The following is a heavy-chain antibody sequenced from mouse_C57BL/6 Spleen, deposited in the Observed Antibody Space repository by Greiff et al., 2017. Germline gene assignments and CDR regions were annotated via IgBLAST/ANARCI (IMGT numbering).Heavy chain of an antibody. CDR3: ARSLIDYGSSFWYFDV. D-gene: IGHD1-1*01. CDR2: ILPGSGST. CDR1: GYTFTGYW. Sequence: VKLVESGAELMKPGASVKLSCKATGYTFTGYWIEWVKQRPGHGLEWIGEILPGSGSTNYNEKFKGKATFTADTSSNTAYMQLSSLTTEDSAIYYCARSLIDYGSSFWYFDVWGTGTTVTVSS. J-gene: IGHJ1*03. V-gene: IGHV1-9*01.